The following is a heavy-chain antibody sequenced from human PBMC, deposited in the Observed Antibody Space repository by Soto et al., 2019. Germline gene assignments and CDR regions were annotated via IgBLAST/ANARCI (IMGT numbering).Heavy chain of an antibody. Sequence: SETLSLTCAVSGDSITGDNWWSWVRQPPGKGLEWIGEIHHSGATNYNPSLKSRVTISVDKSKNQFSLKLNSVTAADTAMFYCATQGFYRMGVWGRGNTVTVSS. CDR1: GDSITGDNW. CDR3: ATQGFYRMGV. CDR2: IHHSGAT. J-gene: IGHJ6*02. V-gene: IGHV4-4*02.